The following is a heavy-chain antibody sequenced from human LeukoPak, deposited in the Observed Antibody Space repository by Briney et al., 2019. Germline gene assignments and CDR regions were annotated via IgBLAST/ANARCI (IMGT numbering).Heavy chain of an antibody. D-gene: IGHD6-13*01. Sequence: ASVKVSCKASGYTFTGYYMHWVRQAPGQGLEWMGWINPNSGGTNYAQKFQGRVTMTRDTSASTAYMELSRLRSDDTAVYYCARGSLGDSTYSSSWYSIAYWGQGTLVTVSS. CDR3: ARGSLGDSTYSSSWYSIAY. V-gene: IGHV1-2*02. CDR1: GYTFTGYY. CDR2: INPNSGGT. J-gene: IGHJ4*02.